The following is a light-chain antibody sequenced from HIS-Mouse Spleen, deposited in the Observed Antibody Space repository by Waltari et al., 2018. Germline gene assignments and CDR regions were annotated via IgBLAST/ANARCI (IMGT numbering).Light chain of an antibody. Sequence: QSALTQPRSVSGSPGQSVTISCPGTSSDVGGYNYLSWYQQHPGKAPKLMIYDVSKRPSGVPDRFSGSKSGNTASLTISGLQAEDEADYYCCSYAGSYRVFGTGTKVTVL. CDR1: SSDVGGYNY. CDR2: DVS. J-gene: IGLJ1*01. V-gene: IGLV2-11*01. CDR3: CSYAGSYRV.